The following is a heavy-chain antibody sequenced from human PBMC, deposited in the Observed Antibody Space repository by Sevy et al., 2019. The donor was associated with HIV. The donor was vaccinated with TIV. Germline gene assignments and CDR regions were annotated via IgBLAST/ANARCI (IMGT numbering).Heavy chain of an antibody. CDR2: IRYDGIKK. CDR1: GFTFSSYG. D-gene: IGHD6-6*01. CDR3: AKLKPVWDNSSYYMDV. V-gene: IGHV3-30*02. Sequence: GGSLRLSCAASGFTFSSYGMYWVRQAPGKGLEWVAFIRYDGIKKYYADSVKGRVTISRDNSKNTLYLQMTSLRAEDTAMYYCAKLKPVWDNSSYYMDVWGKGTTVTVSS. J-gene: IGHJ6*03.